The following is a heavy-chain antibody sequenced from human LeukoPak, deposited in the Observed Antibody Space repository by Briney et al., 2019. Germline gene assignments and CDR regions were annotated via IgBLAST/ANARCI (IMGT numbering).Heavy chain of an antibody. CDR1: GASINSYY. V-gene: IGHV4-38-2*02. Sequence: SSETLSLTCTVSGASINSYYWGWIRQPPGKGLEWIGSIYHSGSTYYNPSLKSRVTISVDTSKNQFSLKLSSVTAADTAVYYCARGTDYFDYWGQGTLVTVSS. CDR3: ARGTDYFDY. D-gene: IGHD1-1*01. CDR2: IYHSGST. J-gene: IGHJ4*02.